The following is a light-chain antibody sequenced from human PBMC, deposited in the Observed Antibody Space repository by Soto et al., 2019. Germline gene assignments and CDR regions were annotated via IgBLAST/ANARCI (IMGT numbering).Light chain of an antibody. V-gene: IGKV1-39*01. J-gene: IGKJ1*01. CDR2: AAS. CDR3: LQSYSSPRT. CDR1: QSIGWH. Sequence: DIQMTQSPSSLSASVGDRVTITCRASQSIGWHLNWFQQKPGKAPELLIYAASTSQSGVPSRFRGSGSGTEFTLTISSLQPEDFGLYYCLQSYSSPRTFCQGTRVE.